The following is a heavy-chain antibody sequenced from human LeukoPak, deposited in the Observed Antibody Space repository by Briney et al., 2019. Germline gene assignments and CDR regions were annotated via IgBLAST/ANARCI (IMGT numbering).Heavy chain of an antibody. CDR3: ARDGSRITMVRVSPTYYYYGMDV. D-gene: IGHD3-10*01. Sequence: GGSLRLSCAASGFTVSSNYMSWVRQAPGKGLEWVSVIYSGGSTYYADSVKGRFTISRGNSKNTLYLQMNSLRAEDTAVYYCARDGSRITMVRVSPTYYYYGMDVWGQGTTVTVSS. CDR2: IYSGGST. V-gene: IGHV3-66*01. CDR1: GFTVSSNY. J-gene: IGHJ6*02.